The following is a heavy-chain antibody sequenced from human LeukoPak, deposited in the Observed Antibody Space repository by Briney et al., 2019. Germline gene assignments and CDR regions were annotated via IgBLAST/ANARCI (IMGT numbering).Heavy chain of an antibody. V-gene: IGHV1-2*02. Sequence: ASVKVSCKASGYTFTGYYMHWVRQAPGQGLEWMGWINPNSGGTNYAQKFQGRVTMTRDTSISTAYMELGRLRSDDTAVYYCARQVAGTFFDAFDIWGQGTMVTVSS. CDR3: ARQVAGTFFDAFDI. CDR1: GYTFTGYY. J-gene: IGHJ3*02. CDR2: INPNSGGT. D-gene: IGHD6-19*01.